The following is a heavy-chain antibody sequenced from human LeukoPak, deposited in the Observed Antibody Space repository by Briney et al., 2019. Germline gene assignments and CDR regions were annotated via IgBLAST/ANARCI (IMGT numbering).Heavy chain of an antibody. CDR3: ARVSIAARPVFDY. D-gene: IGHD6-6*01. CDR2: IKQDGSEK. J-gene: IGHJ4*02. Sequence: GGSLRLSCAASGFTFSSYWMSWVRQAPGKGLEWVANIKQDGSEKYYVDSVKGRFTISRDNAKNSLYLQMNSLRAEDTAVYYCARVSIAARPVFDYWGQGTLVTVSS. V-gene: IGHV3-7*01. CDR1: GFTFSSYW.